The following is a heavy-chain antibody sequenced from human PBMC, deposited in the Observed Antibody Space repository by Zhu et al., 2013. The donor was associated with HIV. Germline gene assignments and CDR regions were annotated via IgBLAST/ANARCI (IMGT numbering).Heavy chain of an antibody. V-gene: IGHV1-2*02. CDR2: INPYSGDT. CDR3: ARDRDYGDYDSPGY. CDR1: GYTFTDFY. J-gene: IGHJ4*02. Sequence: QVQLVQSGAEVKKPGASVKVSCKTSGYTFTDFYVHWVRQAPGQGLEWMGWINPYSGDTNYAQKFQGKVAMTRDTSTSSAYMEVTRLAFDDTAVYYCARDRDYGDYDSPGYWGQGTLVTVSS. D-gene: IGHD4-17*01.